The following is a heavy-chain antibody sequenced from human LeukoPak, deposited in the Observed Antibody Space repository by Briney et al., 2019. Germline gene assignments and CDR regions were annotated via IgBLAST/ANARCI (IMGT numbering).Heavy chain of an antibody. CDR3: ATMYYDSSGYYYGYDY. V-gene: IGHV1-24*01. J-gene: IGHJ4*02. CDR1: GYTLTELS. D-gene: IGHD3-22*01. Sequence: ASVKVSCKVSGYTLTELSMHWVLQAPGKGLEWMGGFDPEDGETIYAQKFQGRVTMTEDTSTDTAYMELSGLRSEDTAVYYCATMYYDSSGYYYGYDYWGQGTLVTVSS. CDR2: FDPEDGET.